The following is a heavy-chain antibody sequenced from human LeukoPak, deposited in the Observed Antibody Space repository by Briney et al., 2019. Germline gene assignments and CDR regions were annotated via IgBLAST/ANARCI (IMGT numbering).Heavy chain of an antibody. V-gene: IGHV1-8*01. CDR2: MSPNSGNT. CDR1: GYTFTTYD. Sequence: ASVKVSCKPSGYTFTTYDINWVRQATGQGLEWMGWMSPNSGNTGYAQKFQGRATLTRNTSISTAYMELSSLRSEDTAVYYCARRQHNPLDYWGQGTLVTVSS. D-gene: IGHD1-14*01. J-gene: IGHJ4*02. CDR3: ARRQHNPLDY.